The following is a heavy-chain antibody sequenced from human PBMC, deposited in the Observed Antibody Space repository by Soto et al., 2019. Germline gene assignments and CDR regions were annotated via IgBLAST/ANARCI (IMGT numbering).Heavy chain of an antibody. Sequence: SETLSLTCTVSGGSTSSSSYYWGWIRQPPGKGLEWIGSIYYSGSTYYNPSLKSRVTISVDTSKNQFSLKLSSVTAEDTAVYYCARHLVMGACAWSTSRDVWGRGTTVTVSS. V-gene: IGHV4-39*01. CDR2: IYYSGST. CDR3: ARHLVMGACAWSTSRDV. D-gene: IGHD6-19*01. J-gene: IGHJ6*02. CDR1: GGSTSSSSYY.